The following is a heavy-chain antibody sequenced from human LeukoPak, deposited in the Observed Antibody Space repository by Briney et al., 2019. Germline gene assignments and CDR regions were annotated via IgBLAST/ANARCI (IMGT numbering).Heavy chain of an antibody. D-gene: IGHD3-22*01. CDR1: GGSISSYY. Sequence: SETLSLTCTVSGGSISSYYWSWIRQPAGKGLEWIGSIYYSGSTYYNPSLKSRVTISVDTSKNQFSLKLSSVTAADTAVYYCARHYDYYDSSGYYGFDYWGQGTLVTVSS. CDR3: ARHYDYYDSSGYYGFDY. V-gene: IGHV4-59*05. J-gene: IGHJ4*02. CDR2: IYYSGST.